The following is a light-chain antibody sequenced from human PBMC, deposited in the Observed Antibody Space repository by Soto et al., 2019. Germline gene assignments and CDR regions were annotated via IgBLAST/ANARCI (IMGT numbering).Light chain of an antibody. CDR1: SGSIASNY. CDR3: QSYDSSTVV. J-gene: IGLJ2*01. CDR2: EDN. V-gene: IGLV6-57*04. Sequence: NFMLTQPHSVSESPGKTVTISCTRSSGSIASNYVQWYQQRPGSAPTTVIYEDNQRPSGVPDRFSGSIDSSSNSASLTISGLKTEDEADYYCQSYDSSTVVFGGGTKRTVL.